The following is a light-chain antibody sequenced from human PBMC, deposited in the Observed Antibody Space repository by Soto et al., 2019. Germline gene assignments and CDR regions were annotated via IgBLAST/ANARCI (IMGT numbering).Light chain of an antibody. V-gene: IGLV2-11*01. CDR3: SSDAGNYNYV. J-gene: IGLJ1*01. CDR1: NSDVGTYNY. Sequence: QSVLTQPRSVSGSPGQSVTISCTGTNSDVGTYNYVSWYQQHPGKAPKLIIYDVTKRPSGVPDRFSGSKSGNTASLTVSGLQAEDEADYYCSSDAGNYNYVFGTGTKVTVL. CDR2: DVT.